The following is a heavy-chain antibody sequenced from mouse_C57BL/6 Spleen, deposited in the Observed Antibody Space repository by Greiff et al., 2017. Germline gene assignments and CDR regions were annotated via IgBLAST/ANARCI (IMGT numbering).Heavy chain of an antibody. CDR2: IHPNSGST. J-gene: IGHJ4*01. CDR3: ARRSPITTGAMDY. Sequence: QVQLKQPGAELVKPGASVKLSCKASGYTFTSYWMHWVKQRPGQGLEWIGMIHPNSGSTNYNEKFKSKATLTVDKSSSTAYMQLSSLTSEDSAVYYGARRSPITTGAMDYWGQGTSVTVSS. D-gene: IGHD1-1*01. V-gene: IGHV1-64*01. CDR1: GYTFTSYW.